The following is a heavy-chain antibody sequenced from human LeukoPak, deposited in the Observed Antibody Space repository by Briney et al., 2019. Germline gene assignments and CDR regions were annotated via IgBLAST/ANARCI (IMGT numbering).Heavy chain of an antibody. CDR1: GFTFSSYG. CDR2: ISYDGSNK. CDR3: ARANSAYEPPSRH. V-gene: IGHV3-30*03. Sequence: GGSLRLSCAASGFTFSSYGMHWVRQAPGKGLEWVAVISYDGSNKYYADSVKGRFTISRDNSKNTLYLQMNSLRAEDTAVYYCARANSAYEPPSRHWGQGTLVTVSS. D-gene: IGHD5-12*01. J-gene: IGHJ4*02.